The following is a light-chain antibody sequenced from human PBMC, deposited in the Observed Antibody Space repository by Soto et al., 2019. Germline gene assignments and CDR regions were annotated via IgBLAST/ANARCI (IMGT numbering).Light chain of an antibody. Sequence: DIQMTQSPSTLSASVGDRVTITCRASQSISSWLAWYQQKPGKAPKLLIYKASSLESGVPSRFSGIGSRTEFTLTISSLQPDDFATYYCQQYNSYPITFGQGTRLEIK. J-gene: IGKJ5*01. CDR2: KAS. CDR1: QSISSW. CDR3: QQYNSYPIT. V-gene: IGKV1-5*03.